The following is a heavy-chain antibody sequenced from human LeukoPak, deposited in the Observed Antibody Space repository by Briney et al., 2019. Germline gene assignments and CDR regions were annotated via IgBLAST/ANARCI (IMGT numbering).Heavy chain of an antibody. CDR3: AREGLSGYYYYMDV. CDR2: INHSGST. D-gene: IGHD4/OR15-4a*01. CDR1: GGSFSGYY. V-gene: IGHV4-34*01. J-gene: IGHJ6*03. Sequence: SETLSLTCAVYGGSFSGYYWSWIRQPPGKGLEWIGEINHSGSTNYNPSLKSRVTISVDTSKNQFSLKLSSVTAADTAVYYCAREGLSGYYYYMDVWGKGTTVTISS.